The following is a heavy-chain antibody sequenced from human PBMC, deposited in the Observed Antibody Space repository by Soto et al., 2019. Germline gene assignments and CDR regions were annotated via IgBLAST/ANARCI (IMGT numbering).Heavy chain of an antibody. D-gene: IGHD3-22*01. CDR3: ATHADAHVLGRVWLFPSYGMHV. Sequence: ASVKVSCKASGYTFTSYYMHWVRQVPGQGLEWMGIINPSGGSTSYAQKFQGRVTMTRDTCTSTVYMELSSLRSEDTAVYYCATHADAHVLGRVWLFPSYGMHVWRQGTTVNASS. CDR2: INPSGGST. V-gene: IGHV1-46*01. J-gene: IGHJ6*02. CDR1: GYTFTSYY.